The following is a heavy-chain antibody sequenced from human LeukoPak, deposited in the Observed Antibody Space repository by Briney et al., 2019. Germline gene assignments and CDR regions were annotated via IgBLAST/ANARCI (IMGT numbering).Heavy chain of an antibody. Sequence: GGSLRLSCGTSGCPCSYFSMSWVRQAPGKGLEWISTTNSGGTSTYYAESVKGRFTISRDNSKNTLYLQMSSLRVEDTAVYYCAKQSYARSLGEGGPGTLVSVSS. V-gene: IGHV3-23*01. CDR2: TNSGGTST. CDR3: AKQSYARSLGE. CDR1: GCPCSYFS. D-gene: IGHD2-8*01. J-gene: IGHJ4*02.